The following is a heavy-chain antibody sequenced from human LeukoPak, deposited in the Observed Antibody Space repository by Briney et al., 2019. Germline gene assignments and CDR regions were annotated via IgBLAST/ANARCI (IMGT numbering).Heavy chain of an antibody. Sequence: SETLSLTCTVSGGSISSSSYYWGWIRQPTGKGLEWIGSIYYSGSTYYNPSLKSRVTISVDTSKNQFSLKLSSVTAADTAVYYCARDRGTWNDDGFDYWGQGTLVTVSS. CDR1: GGSISSSSYY. CDR3: ARDRGTWNDDGFDY. V-gene: IGHV4-39*07. CDR2: IYYSGST. J-gene: IGHJ4*02. D-gene: IGHD1-1*01.